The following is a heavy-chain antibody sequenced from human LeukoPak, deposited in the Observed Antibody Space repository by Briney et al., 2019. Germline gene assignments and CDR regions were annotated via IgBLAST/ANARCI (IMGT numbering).Heavy chain of an antibody. V-gene: IGHV3-23*01. D-gene: IGHD3-10*01. Sequence: GGSLRLSCAASGFNFGSYSMTWVRQAPGKGLEWVSVMSADSVTTFYADSVKGRFTISRDNAKNTVFLQMSSLRAEDTALYYCARKSASGNYPLDYWGQGTLVTVSS. CDR2: MSADSVTT. CDR3: ARKSASGNYPLDY. J-gene: IGHJ4*02. CDR1: GFNFGSYS.